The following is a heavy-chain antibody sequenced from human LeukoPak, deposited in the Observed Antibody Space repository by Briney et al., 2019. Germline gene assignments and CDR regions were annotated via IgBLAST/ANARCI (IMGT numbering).Heavy chain of an antibody. CDR2: ISSSSSYI. D-gene: IGHD3-22*01. V-gene: IGHV3-21*01. CDR1: GFTFSSCS. Sequence: PGGSLRLSCAASGFTFSSCSMNWVRQAPGKGLEWVSSISSSSSYIYYADSVKGRFTISRDNAKNSLYLQMNSLRAEDTAVYYCARNSVVVVNNAFDIWGQGTMVTVSS. CDR3: ARNSVVVVNNAFDI. J-gene: IGHJ3*02.